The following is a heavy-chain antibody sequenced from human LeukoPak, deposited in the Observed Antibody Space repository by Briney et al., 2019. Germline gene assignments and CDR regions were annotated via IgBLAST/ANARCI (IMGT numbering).Heavy chain of an antibody. CDR3: ARGGSYLSAFDI. Sequence: GGSLRLSCAASGFTFDDYGMSWVRQAPGKGLEWVSGINWNGGSTGYADSVKGRFTISRDNAKNSLYLQMNSLRAEDTAVYYCARGGSYLSAFDIWGQGTMVTVSS. J-gene: IGHJ3*02. V-gene: IGHV3-20*04. CDR1: GFTFDDYG. D-gene: IGHD1-26*01. CDR2: INWNGGST.